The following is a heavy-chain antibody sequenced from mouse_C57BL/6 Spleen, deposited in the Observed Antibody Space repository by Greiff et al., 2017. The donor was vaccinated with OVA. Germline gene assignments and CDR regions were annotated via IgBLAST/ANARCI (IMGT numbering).Heavy chain of an antibody. J-gene: IGHJ2*01. CDR1: GFTFSSYA. CDR2: ISSGGDYI. Sequence: EVKLEESGEGLVKPGGSLKLSCAASGFTFSSYAMSWVRQTPEKRLEWVAYISSGGDYIYYADTVKGRFTISRDNARNTLYLQMSSLKSEDTAMYYCTRDPRDYGFDYWGQGTTLTVSS. CDR3: TRDPRDYGFDY. D-gene: IGHD2-4*01. V-gene: IGHV5-9-1*02.